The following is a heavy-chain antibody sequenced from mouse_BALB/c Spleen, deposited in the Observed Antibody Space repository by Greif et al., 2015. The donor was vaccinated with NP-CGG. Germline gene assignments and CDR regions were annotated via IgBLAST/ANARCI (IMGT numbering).Heavy chain of an antibody. Sequence: EVQVVESGGGLVKPEGSLKLSCAASGFAFSSYDMSWVRQTPEKRLEWVAYISSGGGSTYYPDTVKGRFTISRDNAKNTLFLQMDSLKSEGAAMYYCARQGYGIDYWGQGTTLTVSS. J-gene: IGHJ2*01. CDR3: ARQGYGIDY. D-gene: IGHD2-14*01. CDR2: ISSGGGST. V-gene: IGHV5-12-1*01. CDR1: GFAFSSYD.